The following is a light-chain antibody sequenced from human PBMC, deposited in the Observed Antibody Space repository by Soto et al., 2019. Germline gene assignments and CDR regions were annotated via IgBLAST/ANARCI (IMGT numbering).Light chain of an antibody. CDR2: AAS. CDR3: QQLNSYPR. CDR1: QGISSY. J-gene: IGKJ1*01. V-gene: IGKV1-9*01. Sequence: IQLTQSPSSLSASVGDRVTITCRASQGISSYLALYQQKPWKAPKLLIYAASTLQSGVPSRFSGSGSGTDFTLTISSLQPEDFATYYCQQLNSYPRFGQGTKVDIK.